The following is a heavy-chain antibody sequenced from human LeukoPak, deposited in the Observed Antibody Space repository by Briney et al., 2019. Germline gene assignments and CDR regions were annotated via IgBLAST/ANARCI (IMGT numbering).Heavy chain of an antibody. CDR2: IYYSGST. V-gene: IGHV4-31*03. Sequence: PSQTLSLTCTVSGGSISSGGYYWSWIRQHPGKGLEWIGYIYYSGSTYYNPSLKSRVTISVDTSKNQFSLKLSSVTAADTAVYYRARVYFGFGELDNNWFDPWGQGTLVTVSS. CDR3: ARVYFGFGELDNNWFDP. CDR1: GGSISSGGYY. J-gene: IGHJ5*02. D-gene: IGHD3-10*01.